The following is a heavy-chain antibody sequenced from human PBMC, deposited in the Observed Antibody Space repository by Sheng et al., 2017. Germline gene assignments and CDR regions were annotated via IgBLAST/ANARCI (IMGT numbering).Heavy chain of an antibody. V-gene: IGHV3-30-3*01. D-gene: IGHD2-15*01. CDR1: GFTFSSYA. CDR3: ARDCGGGSCYSF. J-gene: IGHJ3*01. CDR2: ISYDGSNK. Sequence: QVQLVESGGGVVQPGRSLRLSCAASGFTFSSYAMHWVRQAPGKGLEWVALISYDGSNKYYADSVKGRFTISRDNSKNTLYLQMNSLRAEDTAVYYCARDCGGGSCYSFWGQGTMVTVSS.